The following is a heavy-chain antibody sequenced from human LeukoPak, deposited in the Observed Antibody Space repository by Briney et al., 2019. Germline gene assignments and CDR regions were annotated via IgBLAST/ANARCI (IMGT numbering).Heavy chain of an antibody. Sequence: SETLSLTCTVSGGSISSSSYYWGWIRQPTGKGLEWIGSIYYSGSTYYNPSLKSRVTISVDTSKNQFSLKLSSVTAADTAVYYCARHEGITMVRSDAFDIWGQGTMVTVSS. J-gene: IGHJ3*02. D-gene: IGHD3-10*01. CDR3: ARHEGITMVRSDAFDI. CDR1: GGSISSSSYY. V-gene: IGHV4-39*01. CDR2: IYYSGST.